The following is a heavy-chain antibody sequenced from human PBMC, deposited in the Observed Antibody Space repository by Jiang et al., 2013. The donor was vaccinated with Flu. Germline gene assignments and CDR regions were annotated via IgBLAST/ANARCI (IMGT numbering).Heavy chain of an antibody. D-gene: IGHD4-17*01. CDR1: GYSFTSYW. CDR2: IYPGDSDT. Sequence: GAEVKKPGESLKISCKGSGYSFTSYWIGWVRQMPGKGLEWMGIIYPGDSDTRYSPSFQGQVTISADKSISTAYLQWSSLKASDTAMYYCARVYGDYEGTLFIFDYWGQGTLVTVSS. V-gene: IGHV5-51*01. J-gene: IGHJ4*02. CDR3: ARVYGDYEGTLFIFDY.